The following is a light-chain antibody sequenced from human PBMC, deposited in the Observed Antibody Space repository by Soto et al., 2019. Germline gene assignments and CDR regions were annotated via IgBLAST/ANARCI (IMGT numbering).Light chain of an antibody. CDR2: TAS. J-gene: IGKJ1*01. V-gene: IGKV1-27*01. CDR3: QKYNSAPWT. Sequence: FQMTQSPSTLSASVGDRVNITCRASQTIFSWLAWYQQKPGKAPKLLIYTASTLQSGVPSRFSGSGSGAEFTLTISSLQPEDVATYYCQKYNSAPWTFGQGTKVEIK. CDR1: QTIFSW.